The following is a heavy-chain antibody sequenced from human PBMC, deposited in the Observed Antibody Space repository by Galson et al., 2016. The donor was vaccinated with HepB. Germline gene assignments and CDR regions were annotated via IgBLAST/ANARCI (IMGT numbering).Heavy chain of an antibody. J-gene: IGHJ4*02. V-gene: IGHV4-4*02. CDR1: GAALITNDW. CDR2: IHPDGST. CDR3: AKRGRFDY. Sequence: ETLSLTCDVFGAALITNDWWNWVRQPPGGGLEWIGEIHPDGSTKYSPSLKSRVTILIDKSKNQFSLEVSSVTAADTAVYYCAKRGRFDYWGQGILVTVSS.